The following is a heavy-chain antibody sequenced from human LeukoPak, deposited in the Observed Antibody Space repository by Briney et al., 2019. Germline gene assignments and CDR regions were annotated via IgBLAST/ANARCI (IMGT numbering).Heavy chain of an antibody. V-gene: IGHV4-39*07. CDR3: AGTYRYNYYYYMDV. J-gene: IGHJ6*03. CDR1: GVSISSSNSY. D-gene: IGHD1-1*01. CDR2: IYYSGNT. Sequence: PSETLSLTCTVSGVSISSSNSYWGWIRQPPGKGLEWIGSIYYSGNTYYDASLKSQVSISIDTSKNQFSLKLSSVTAADTAVYYCAGTYRYNYYYYMDVWGKGTTVTISS.